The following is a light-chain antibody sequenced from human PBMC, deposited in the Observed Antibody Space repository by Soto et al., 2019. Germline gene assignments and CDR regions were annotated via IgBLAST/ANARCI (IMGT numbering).Light chain of an antibody. V-gene: IGKV3-15*01. CDR1: QSVSNN. Sequence: EIMMTQSPATLSVSPGESATLSCRASQSVSNNLAWYQHKPGQAPRLLIYYASTRATGIPARFSGSGSGTEFTLTISSLQYEDFELYYCQQYNDWPPITFGQGTRLEIK. CDR2: YAS. CDR3: QQYNDWPPIT. J-gene: IGKJ5*01.